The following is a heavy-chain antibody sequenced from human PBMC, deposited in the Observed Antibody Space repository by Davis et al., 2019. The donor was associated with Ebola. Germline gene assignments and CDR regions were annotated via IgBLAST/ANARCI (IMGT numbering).Heavy chain of an antibody. CDR2: ISSSSSTI. CDR1: GFTFSSYS. V-gene: IGHV3-48*01. J-gene: IGHJ6*03. CDR3: ARGCNWNYVSYYYYMDV. Sequence: PGGSLRLSCAASGFTFSSYSMNWVRQAPGKGLEWVSYISSSSSTIYYADSVKGRFTISRDNSKNTLYLQMNSLRAEDTAVYYCARGCNWNYVSYYYYMDVWGKGTTVTVSS. D-gene: IGHD1-7*01.